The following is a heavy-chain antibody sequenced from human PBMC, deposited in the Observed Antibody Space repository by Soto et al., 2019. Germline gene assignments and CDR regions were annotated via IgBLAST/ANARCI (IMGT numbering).Heavy chain of an antibody. V-gene: IGHV1-2*02. CDR2: INPKNGGT. CDR1: GYTFSDYY. CDR3: ARGPVAVSD. D-gene: IGHD6-19*01. Sequence: ASVKVSCKASGYTFSDYYVHWVRQAPGQGLEWMGWINPKNGGTKYAQKFQDRVSITSDTSISTAYMELSRLTSDDTAVYSCARGPVAVSDWGQGTLVTVSS. J-gene: IGHJ4*02.